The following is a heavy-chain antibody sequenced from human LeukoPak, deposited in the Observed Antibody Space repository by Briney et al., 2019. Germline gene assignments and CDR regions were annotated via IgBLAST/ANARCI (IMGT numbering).Heavy chain of an antibody. CDR1: GGSISSYY. Sequence: SETLSLTCTVSGGSISSYYWSWIRQPAGKGLEWIGRIYSSGSTNYNPSLKSQVTMSVDTSKDQFSLKLTSVTAADTSVYYCARQTGSGLFILPGGQGTLVTVSS. J-gene: IGHJ4*02. CDR2: IYSSGST. V-gene: IGHV4-4*07. D-gene: IGHD3/OR15-3a*01. CDR3: ARQTGSGLFILP.